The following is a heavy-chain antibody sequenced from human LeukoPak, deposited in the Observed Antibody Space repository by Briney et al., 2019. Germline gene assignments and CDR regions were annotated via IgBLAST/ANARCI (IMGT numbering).Heavy chain of an antibody. CDR2: VSSSSSFI. CDR1: GFSFSSHS. J-gene: IGHJ4*02. CDR3: ARPPGDY. D-gene: IGHD7-27*01. V-gene: IGHV3-21*01. Sequence: GGSLRLSCAASGFSFSSHSMNWVRQAPGKGLEWVSSVSSSSSFIYYADSVKGRFTISRDNAKNSLYLQMNSLRAEDTAVYYCARPPGDYWGQGTLVTVSS.